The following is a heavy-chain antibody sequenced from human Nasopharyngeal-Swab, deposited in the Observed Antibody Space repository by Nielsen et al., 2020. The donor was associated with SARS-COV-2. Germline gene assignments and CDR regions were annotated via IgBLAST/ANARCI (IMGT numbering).Heavy chain of an antibody. CDR3: ARGTDDDYVWGSTFDY. CDR2: ISYDGSNK. V-gene: IGHV3-30-3*01. CDR1: GFTFSSYA. D-gene: IGHD3-16*01. J-gene: IGHJ4*02. Sequence: GESLKISCAASGFTFSSYAMHWVRQAPGKGLEWVAVISYDGSNKYHADSVKGRFTISRDNSKNTLYLQMNSLRAEDTAVYYCARGTDDDYVWGSTFDYWGQGTLVTVSS.